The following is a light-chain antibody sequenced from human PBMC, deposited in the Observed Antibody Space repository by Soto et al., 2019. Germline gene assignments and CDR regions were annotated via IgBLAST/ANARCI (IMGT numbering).Light chain of an antibody. V-gene: IGLV2-14*01. CDR3: SSYTSGSLYV. Sequence: QSALTQPASVSGSPGQSITVSCTGTSSDVGVYNYVSWYQQRPGKAPKLMIFDVSNRPSGVSNRFSGSKSGNTASLTISGLQAEDEADYYCSSYTSGSLYVFGTGTKVTVL. CDR1: SSDVGVYNY. J-gene: IGLJ1*01. CDR2: DVS.